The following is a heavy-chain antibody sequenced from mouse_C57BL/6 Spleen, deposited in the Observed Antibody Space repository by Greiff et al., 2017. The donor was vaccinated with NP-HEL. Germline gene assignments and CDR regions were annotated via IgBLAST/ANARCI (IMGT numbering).Heavy chain of an antibody. D-gene: IGHD1-1*01. Sequence: QVQLKESGAELARPGASVKLSCKASGYTFTSYGISWVKQRTGQGLEWIGEIYPRSGNTYYNEKFKGKATLTADKSSSTAYMELRSLTSEDSAVYFCARLRDYGSSYVRTFFDYWGQGTTLTVSS. J-gene: IGHJ2*01. CDR1: GYTFTSYG. CDR2: IYPRSGNT. CDR3: ARLRDYGSSYVRTFFDY. V-gene: IGHV1-81*01.